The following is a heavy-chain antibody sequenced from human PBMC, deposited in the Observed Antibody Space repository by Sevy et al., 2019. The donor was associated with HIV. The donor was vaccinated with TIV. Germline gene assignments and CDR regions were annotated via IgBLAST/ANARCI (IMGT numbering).Heavy chain of an antibody. D-gene: IGHD3-22*01. V-gene: IGHV3-20*01. CDR2: INWNGGST. Sequence: GGSLRLSCAASGFTFDDYGMSWGRQAPGKGLEWVSGINWNGGSTGYADSVKGRFTISRDNAKNSLYLQMNSLRAEDTALYHCARGADGRVVVITGAFDIWGQGTMVTVSS. CDR1: GFTFDDYG. J-gene: IGHJ3*02. CDR3: ARGADGRVVVITGAFDI.